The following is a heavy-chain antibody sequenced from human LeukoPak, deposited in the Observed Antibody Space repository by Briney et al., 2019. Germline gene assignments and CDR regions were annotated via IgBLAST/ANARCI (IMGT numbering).Heavy chain of an antibody. CDR1: GGSISSSSYY. Sequence: RTSETLSLTCTVSGGSISSSSYYWGWIRQPPGKGLEWIGNIYYSGSTYYNPSLKSRVTVSVDTSKNQFSLKLSSVTAADTAVYYCARHRYYYDSSGYYNYFDFWGQGTLVSVSS. V-gene: IGHV4-39*01. D-gene: IGHD3-22*01. CDR3: ARHRYYYDSSGYYNYFDF. CDR2: IYYSGST. J-gene: IGHJ4*02.